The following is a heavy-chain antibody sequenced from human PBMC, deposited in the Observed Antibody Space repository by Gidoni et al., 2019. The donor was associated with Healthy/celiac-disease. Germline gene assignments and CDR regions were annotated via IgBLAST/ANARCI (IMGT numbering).Heavy chain of an antibody. Sequence: QVQLVQSGAQVKTPGSSVKVSCKASGGPFSSYAISWVRQAPGQGLEWMGRIIPILGIANYAQKFQGRVTITADKSTSTAYMELSSLRSEDTAVYYCARVGYCSGGSCAWGQGTLVTVSS. D-gene: IGHD2-15*01. CDR2: IIPILGIA. V-gene: IGHV1-69*04. J-gene: IGHJ5*02. CDR1: GGPFSSYA. CDR3: ARVGYCSGGSCA.